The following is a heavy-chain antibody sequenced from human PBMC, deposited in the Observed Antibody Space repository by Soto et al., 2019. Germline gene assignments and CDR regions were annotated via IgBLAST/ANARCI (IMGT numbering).Heavy chain of an antibody. V-gene: IGHV1-18*01. CDR3: ARDTGSGWWIDFDY. Sequence: ASVKVSCKASGYTFSSYGISWVRQAPGQGLEWMGWISAYNGNTIYAQKLQGRVTITTDTSTSTAYMELRSLRSDDTAVYYCARDTGSGWWIDFDYWGQGTLVTVSS. CDR2: ISAYNGNT. D-gene: IGHD6-19*01. CDR1: GYTFSSYG. J-gene: IGHJ4*02.